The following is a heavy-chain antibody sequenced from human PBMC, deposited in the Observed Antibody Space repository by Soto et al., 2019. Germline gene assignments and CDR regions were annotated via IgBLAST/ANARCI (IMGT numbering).Heavy chain of an antibody. CDR3: ARTSYDILTGRLDAFDI. CDR2: ISHGGNT. Sequence: SETLSLTCAVSGGSINNGGYSWSWLRQPPGKGLEWIGHISHGGNTYYNPSLRSRVIMSIDKSKNHFSLGLKSVTAADTATYYCARTSYDILTGRLDAFDIWGQGTMVTVSS. V-gene: IGHV4-30-2*01. J-gene: IGHJ3*02. CDR1: GGSINNGGYS. D-gene: IGHD3-9*01.